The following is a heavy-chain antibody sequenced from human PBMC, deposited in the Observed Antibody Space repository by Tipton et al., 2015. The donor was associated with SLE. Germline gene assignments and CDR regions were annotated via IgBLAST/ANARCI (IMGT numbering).Heavy chain of an antibody. J-gene: IGHJ3*02. V-gene: IGHV4-34*01. D-gene: IGHD4-17*01. Sequence: TLSLTCAVYGGSFSVYYWTWIRQPPGKGLEWIGEITHGGSTNYNPSLKSRVTISIDTSKNQFSLEVTSVTAADTALYYCARERHGDYDAFDIWGQGTMVTVSS. CDR1: GGSFSVYY. CDR3: ARERHGDYDAFDI. CDR2: ITHGGST.